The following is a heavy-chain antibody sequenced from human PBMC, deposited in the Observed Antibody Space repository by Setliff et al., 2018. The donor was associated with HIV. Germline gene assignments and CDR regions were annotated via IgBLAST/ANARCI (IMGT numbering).Heavy chain of an antibody. J-gene: IGHJ4*02. CDR2: VYNSGIT. CDR1: GGSVSSPSYY. V-gene: IGHV4-39*01. Sequence: PSETLSLTCAVSGGSVSSPSYYWGWIRQPPGKGLEWIGSVYNSGITFKNPSLKSRVSISVDTSKNQFSLKLSSVIAADTAVYYCARHAAGPDGPFDYWGQGTLVTVS. CDR3: ARHAAGPDGPFDY.